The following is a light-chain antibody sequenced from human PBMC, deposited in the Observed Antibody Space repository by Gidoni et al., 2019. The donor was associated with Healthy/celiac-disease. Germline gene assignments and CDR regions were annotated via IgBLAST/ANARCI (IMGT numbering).Light chain of an antibody. CDR2: DAS. J-gene: IGKJ1*01. V-gene: IGKV3-11*01. CDR3: QQRSNWPPWT. CDR1: QSVGSY. Sequence: EIALTQSPATLYLSPGERATLSCRASQSVGSYLAWYQQKPGQAPRLLIYDASNRATGIPARFSGSGSGKDFTLTISSLEPEDFAVYYCQQRSNWPPWTFGQGTKVEIK.